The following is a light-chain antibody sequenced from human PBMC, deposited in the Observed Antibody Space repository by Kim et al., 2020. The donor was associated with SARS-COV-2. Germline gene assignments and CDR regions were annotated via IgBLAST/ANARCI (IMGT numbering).Light chain of an antibody. J-gene: IGKJ1*01. CDR2: GAS. CDR3: LQYRDWLWT. Sequence: EIVMTQSPATLSVSPGERATLSCRASQNVHINLAWYQQKPGQAPRLLIHGASIRATGIPARFSGSGSGTEFTLTIDSLQSEDFAVYWWLQYRDWLWTFGQGTKVDIK. V-gene: IGKV3-15*01. CDR1: QNVHIN.